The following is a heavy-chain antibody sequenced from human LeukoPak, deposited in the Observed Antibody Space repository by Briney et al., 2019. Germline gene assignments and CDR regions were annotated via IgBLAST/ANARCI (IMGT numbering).Heavy chain of an antibody. D-gene: IGHD2-21*02. V-gene: IGHV1-46*01. J-gene: IGHJ4*02. CDR3: ARGNCGGDCDDFDY. CDR2: INPSGGST. CDR1: GYTFTSYY. Sequence: ASVKVSCKASGYTFTSYYMHWVRQAPGQGLEWMGIINPSGGSTSYAQKFQGRVTMTTDTSTSTAYMELRSLRSDDTAVYYCARGNCGGDCDDFDYWGQGTLVTVSS.